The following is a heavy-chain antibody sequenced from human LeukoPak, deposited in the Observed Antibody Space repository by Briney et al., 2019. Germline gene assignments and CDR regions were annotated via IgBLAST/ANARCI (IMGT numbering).Heavy chain of an antibody. J-gene: IGHJ4*02. V-gene: IGHV3-23*01. CDR2: VSGSGDST. CDR3: AKDPASYEYYFDY. D-gene: IGHD5-12*01. Sequence: PGGSLRLSCAASGFTFSSYAMSWVRQAPGKGLEWVSTVSGSGDSTYYAGSVKGRFAISRDNSRNTLYLQMNSLRAEDTAVYYRAKDPASYEYYFDYWGQGTLVTVSS. CDR1: GFTFSSYA.